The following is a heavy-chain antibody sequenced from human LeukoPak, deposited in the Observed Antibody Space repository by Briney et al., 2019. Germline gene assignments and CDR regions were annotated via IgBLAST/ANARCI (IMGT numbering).Heavy chain of an antibody. CDR1: GFTFSSYW. CDR2: INTDGSST. D-gene: IGHD2-2*01. CDR3: ARAPTRGVVPAAIDYYYYYMDV. V-gene: IGHV3-74*01. J-gene: IGHJ6*03. Sequence: GGSLRLSCAASGFTFSSYWMHWVRQAPGKGLVWVSRINTDGSSTSYADSVKGRFTISRDNAKNTLYLQMNSLRAEDTAVYYCARAPTRGVVPAAIDYYYYYMDVWGKGTTVTVSS.